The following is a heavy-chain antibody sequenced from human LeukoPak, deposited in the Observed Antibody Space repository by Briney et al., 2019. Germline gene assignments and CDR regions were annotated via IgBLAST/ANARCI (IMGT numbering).Heavy chain of an antibody. V-gene: IGHV4-59*12. Sequence: SETLSLTCTVSSGSINSYYWSWIRQPPGKGLEWIGYIYYSGSTNYNPSLKSRVTISVDTSKNQFSLKLSSVTAADTAIYYCASARWDYWGQGTMVTVSS. CDR2: IYYSGST. J-gene: IGHJ4*02. CDR3: ASARWDY. CDR1: SGSINSYY.